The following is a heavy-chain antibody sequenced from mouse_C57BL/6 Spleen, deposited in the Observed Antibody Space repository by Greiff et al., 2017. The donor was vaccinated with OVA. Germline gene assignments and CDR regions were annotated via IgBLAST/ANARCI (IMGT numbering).Heavy chain of an antibody. CDR1: GYAFSSSW. D-gene: IGHD1-1*01. J-gene: IGHJ2*01. CDR2: IYPGDGDT. CDR3: ARSSTTVVAAYYFDY. Sequence: LVESGPELVKPGASVKISCKASGYAFSSSWMNWVKQRPGKGLEWIGRIYPGDGDTNYNGKFKGQATLTADKSSSTAYMQLSSLTSEDSAVYFCARSSTTVVAAYYFDYWGQGTTLTVSS. V-gene: IGHV1-82*01.